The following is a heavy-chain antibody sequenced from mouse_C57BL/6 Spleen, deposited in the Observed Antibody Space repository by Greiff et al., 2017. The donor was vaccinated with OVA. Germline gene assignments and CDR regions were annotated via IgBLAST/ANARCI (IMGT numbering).Heavy chain of an antibody. Sequence: VQLQQSGPELVKPGASVKISCKASGYAFSSSWMNWVKQRPGKGLEWIGRIYPGDGDTNYNGTFKGKATLTADKSSSTAYMQLSSLTSEDSAVYFCAGGYGSSYGFDYWGQGTTLTVSS. CDR3: AGGYGSSYGFDY. CDR1: GYAFSSSW. V-gene: IGHV1-82*01. J-gene: IGHJ2*01. D-gene: IGHD1-1*01. CDR2: IYPGDGDT.